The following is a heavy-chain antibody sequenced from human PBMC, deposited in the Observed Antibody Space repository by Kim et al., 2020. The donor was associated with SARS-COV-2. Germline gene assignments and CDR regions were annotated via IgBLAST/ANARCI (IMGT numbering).Heavy chain of an antibody. V-gene: IGHV5-51*01. CDR3: ARPAQQGGYYYGMDV. CDR2: IYPGDSDT. D-gene: IGHD6-13*01. J-gene: IGHJ6*02. Sequence: GESLKISRKGSGYSFTSYWIGWVRQMPGKGLEWMGIIYPGDSDTRYSPSFQGQVTISADKSISTAYLQWSSLKASDTAMYYCARPAQQGGYYYGMDVWGQGTTVTVSS. CDR1: GYSFTSYW.